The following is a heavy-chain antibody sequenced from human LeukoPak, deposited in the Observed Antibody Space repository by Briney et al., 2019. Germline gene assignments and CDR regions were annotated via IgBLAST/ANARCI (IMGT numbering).Heavy chain of an antibody. D-gene: IGHD2-2*01. J-gene: IGHJ6*02. CDR1: GYTFTTYY. CDR3: AGSIVVVPANYYYYYGMDV. Sequence: GASVKVSCKAFGYTFTTYYMHWVRQAPGQGLEWMGIINPSGGGTNYARNFQGRVTMTRDTSTSTVYMELSSLRSEDTAVYYCAGSIVVVPANYYYYYGMDVWGQGTTVTVSS. V-gene: IGHV1-46*01. CDR2: INPSGGGT.